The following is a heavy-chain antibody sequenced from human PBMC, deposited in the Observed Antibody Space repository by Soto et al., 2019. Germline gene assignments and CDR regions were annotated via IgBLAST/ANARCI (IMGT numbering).Heavy chain of an antibody. D-gene: IGHD5-12*01. Sequence: SQTLSLTCATSGDSVSSNSAAWNWIRQSPSRGLEWLGRTYYRSKWYNDYAVSVKSRITINPDTSKNQFSLQLNSVTPEDTAVYYCARVPNPFRLKIGYEDASDFWGQGTMVTVS. CDR3: ARVPNPFRLKIGYEDASDF. V-gene: IGHV6-1*01. J-gene: IGHJ3*01. CDR1: GDSVSSNSAA. CDR2: TYYRSKWYN.